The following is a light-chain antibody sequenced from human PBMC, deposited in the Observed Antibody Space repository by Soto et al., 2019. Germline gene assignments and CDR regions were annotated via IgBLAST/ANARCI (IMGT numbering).Light chain of an antibody. V-gene: IGKV1-5*03. J-gene: IGKJ4*01. CDR2: KAS. CDR3: QQYDTCTLT. Sequence: DIHMTQSPSTLSASVGDRVTITCRASQSINSWLAWYQQKPGKAPKLLLYKASSLESGVPSRFRGSGSGTEFTLTISSLQRDDFGTYYCQQYDTCTLTFGGGTKVDIK. CDR1: QSINSW.